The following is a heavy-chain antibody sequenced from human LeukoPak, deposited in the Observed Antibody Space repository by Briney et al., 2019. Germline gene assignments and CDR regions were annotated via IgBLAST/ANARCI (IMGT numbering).Heavy chain of an antibody. J-gene: IGHJ6*03. Sequence: PGGSLRLSCAASGFTFSSYSMNWVRQAPGKGLEWVAHIKPDGSERYYVDSVKGRFTISRDNAKDSLYLQMNSLRAEDTAVYFCASMDSSGWPYYYYYYMDVWGKGTTVTVSS. CDR3: ASMDSSGWPYYYYYYMDV. V-gene: IGHV3-7*01. CDR1: GFTFSSYS. D-gene: IGHD6-19*01. CDR2: IKPDGSER.